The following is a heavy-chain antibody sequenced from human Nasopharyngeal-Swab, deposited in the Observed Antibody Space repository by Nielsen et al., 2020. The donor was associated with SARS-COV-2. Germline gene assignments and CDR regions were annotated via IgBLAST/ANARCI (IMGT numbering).Heavy chain of an antibody. Sequence: WIRQPPGKGLEWVSGISPSGPTTYDADSVKGRFTISRDNANNTLYLQMNSLRAEDTAVYYCATLDYGDYAHYYYMDVWGKGTSVTVSS. J-gene: IGHJ6*03. V-gene: IGHV3-23*01. CDR3: ATLDYGDYAHYYYMDV. D-gene: IGHD4-17*01. CDR2: ISPSGPTT.